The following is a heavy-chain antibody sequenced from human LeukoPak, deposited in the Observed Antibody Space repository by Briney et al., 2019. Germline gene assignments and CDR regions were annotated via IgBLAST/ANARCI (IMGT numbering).Heavy chain of an antibody. J-gene: IGHJ4*01. Sequence: ENLSLTCTVSGSSISSSSCYRGWISQPPGKGLEWIGSIYYSGSTYYNPSLKSRVTISVDTSKNQFSLKLSSVTAADTAVYYCARAGYSSCWQPLDYLGHGSLVTVSS. CDR1: GSSISSSSCY. CDR3: ARAGYSSCWQPLDY. D-gene: IGHD6-19*01. V-gene: IGHV4-39*07. CDR2: IYYSGST.